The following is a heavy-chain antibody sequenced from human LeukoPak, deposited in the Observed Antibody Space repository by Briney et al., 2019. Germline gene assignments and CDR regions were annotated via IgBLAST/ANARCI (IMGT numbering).Heavy chain of an antibody. CDR1: GGSISSYY. CDR2: IYYSGST. V-gene: IGHV4-59*01. Sequence: PSETLSLTCTVSGGSISSYYWSWIRQPPGKGLEWIGYIYYSGSTNYNPSLKSRVTISVDTSKNQFSLKLSSVTAADTAVYYCARALRAAAGPQSWHFDLWGRGTLVTVSS. J-gene: IGHJ2*01. D-gene: IGHD6-13*01. CDR3: ARALRAAAGPQSWHFDL.